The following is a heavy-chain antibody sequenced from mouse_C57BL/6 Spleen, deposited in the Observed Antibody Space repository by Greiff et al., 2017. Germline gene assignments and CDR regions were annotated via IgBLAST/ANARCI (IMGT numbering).Heavy chain of an antibody. CDR1: GFTFSDYG. Sequence: EVMLVESGGGLVKPGGSLKLSCAASGFTFSDYGMHWVRQAPEKGLEWVAYISSGSSTIYYADTVKGRFTISRDTAKNTLCLQMTRLRSEDTAMYYCARPDYGSSYGAMDYWGQGTSVTVSS. V-gene: IGHV5-17*01. CDR2: ISSGSSTI. CDR3: ARPDYGSSYGAMDY. D-gene: IGHD1-1*01. J-gene: IGHJ4*01.